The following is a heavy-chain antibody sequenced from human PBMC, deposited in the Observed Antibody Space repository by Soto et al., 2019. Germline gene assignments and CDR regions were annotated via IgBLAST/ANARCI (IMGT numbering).Heavy chain of an antibody. CDR1: GYNFAGYW. CDR2: IYPSDSDT. CDR3: ARGGVSTRTFDY. Sequence: GESLKISCKGSGYNFAGYWIAWVRQMPGKGLELMGIIYPSDSDTRYRPSFQGQVTISADKSISSAYLQWSSLRASDTAMYYCARGGVSTRTFDYWGQGIPVTVS. J-gene: IGHJ4*02. D-gene: IGHD3-3*01. V-gene: IGHV5-51*01.